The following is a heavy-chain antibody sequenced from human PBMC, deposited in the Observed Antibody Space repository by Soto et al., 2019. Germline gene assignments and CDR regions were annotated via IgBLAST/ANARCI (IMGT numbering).Heavy chain of an antibody. J-gene: IGHJ6*02. V-gene: IGHV1-8*01. CDR3: ARGVEWLTRHYYYYYGMDV. CDR1: GYTYTSYD. CDR2: MNPNSGNT. Sequence: ASVKVSCKASGYTYTSYDINWVRQATGQGLEGMGWMNPNSGNTGYAQKFQGRVTMTRNTSISTAYMELSSLRSEDTAVYYCARGVEWLTRHYYYYYGMDVWGQGTTVTVSS. D-gene: IGHD3-3*01.